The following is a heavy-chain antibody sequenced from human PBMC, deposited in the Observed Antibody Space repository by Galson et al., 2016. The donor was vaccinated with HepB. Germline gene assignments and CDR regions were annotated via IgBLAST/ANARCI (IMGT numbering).Heavy chain of an antibody. CDR2: ISAASNT. CDR3: ANYLGYGSGRPGYFHS. CDR1: GLTFSSYA. J-gene: IGHJ4*02. V-gene: IGHV3-23*01. Sequence: SLRLSCAASGLTFSSYAMSWVRQAPGKGLEWVSVISAASNTYYTDSVKGRFTISRDNSKTTLYLEMNSLRVEDTAVYFCANYLGYGSGRPGYFHSWGQGTLVTVSP. D-gene: IGHD3-10*01.